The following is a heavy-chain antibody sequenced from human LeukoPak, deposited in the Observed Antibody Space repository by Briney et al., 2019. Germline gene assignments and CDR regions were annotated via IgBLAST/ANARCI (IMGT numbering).Heavy chain of an antibody. Sequence: GGSLRLSCAASGFTFSSYGMHWVRQAPGKGLEWVAVIWYDGSNKYYADSVKGRFTISRDNSKNTLYLQMNSLRAEDTAVYYCASGYSSGWYGGAFDIWGQGTMVTVSS. D-gene: IGHD6-19*01. J-gene: IGHJ3*02. CDR1: GFTFSSYG. CDR3: ASGYSSGWYGGAFDI. CDR2: IWYDGSNK. V-gene: IGHV3-33*01.